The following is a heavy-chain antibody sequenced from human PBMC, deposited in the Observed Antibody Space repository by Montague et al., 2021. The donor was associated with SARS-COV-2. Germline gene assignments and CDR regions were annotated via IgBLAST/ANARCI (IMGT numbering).Heavy chain of an antibody. D-gene: IGHD2-2*02. V-gene: IGHV1-18*04. CDR2: ISAYNGNT. CDR1: GYTFTSYG. CDR3: ARAAPYPHPIYYYYYGMDV. Sequence: SVKVSCKASGYTFTSYGISWVRQAPGQGLEWMGWISAYNGNTNYAQKLQGRVTMTTDTSTSTAYMELRSLRSDDTAVYYCARAAPYPHPIYYYYYGMDVWGQRTTVTVSS. J-gene: IGHJ6*02.